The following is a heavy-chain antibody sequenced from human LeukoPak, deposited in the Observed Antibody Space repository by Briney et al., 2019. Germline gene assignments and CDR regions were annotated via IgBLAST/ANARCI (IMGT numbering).Heavy chain of an antibody. D-gene: IGHD4-17*01. CDR2: ISYDGSNK. J-gene: IGHJ4*02. V-gene: IGHV3-30*04. CDR3: ARAPVTVTTMFFDY. CDR1: GFTVNGHP. Sequence: QTGGSLRLSCATSGFTVNGHPMHWVRQAPGKGLEWVAVISYDGSNKYYADSVKGRFTISRDNSKNTLYLQMNSLRAEDTAVYYCARAPVTVTTMFFDYWGQGTLVTVSS.